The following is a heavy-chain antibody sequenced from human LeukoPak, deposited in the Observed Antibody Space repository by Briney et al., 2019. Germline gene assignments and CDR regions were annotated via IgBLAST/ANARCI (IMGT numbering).Heavy chain of an antibody. V-gene: IGHV3-48*03. CDR1: GFTFSSYE. J-gene: IGHJ4*02. CDR3: ARVKYSRVVGAFDY. CDR2: ISSSGSTI. Sequence: GGSLRLSCAASGFTFSSYEMNWVRQAPGKGLEWVSYISSSGSTIYYADSVRGRFTISRDNAKNSLYLQMNSLRAEDTAVYYCARVKYSRVVGAFDYWGQGTLVTVSS. D-gene: IGHD6-6*01.